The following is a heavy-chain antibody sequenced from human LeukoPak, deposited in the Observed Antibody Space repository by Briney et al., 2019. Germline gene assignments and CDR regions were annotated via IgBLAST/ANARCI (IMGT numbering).Heavy chain of an antibody. J-gene: IGHJ6*03. Sequence: ASVKVSCKASGGTFNSYGIIWVRQAPGQGLEWMGGVIPILGTANYAQKFQGRVTITADNSTSTAYMELSSLRSEDTAVYYCARGARPPHYYYYMDVWGKGTTVTVSS. CDR3: ARGARPPHYYYYMDV. V-gene: IGHV1-69*10. CDR1: GGTFNSYG. CDR2: VIPILGTA. D-gene: IGHD5-12*01.